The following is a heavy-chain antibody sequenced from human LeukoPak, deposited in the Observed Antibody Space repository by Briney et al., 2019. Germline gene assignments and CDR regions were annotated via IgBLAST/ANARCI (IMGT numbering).Heavy chain of an antibody. CDR2: ISGGGGTI. J-gene: IGHJ4*02. V-gene: IGHV3-48*03. CDR1: GFTFSSYA. D-gene: IGHD5-18*01. Sequence: GGSLRLSCAASGFTFSSYAMSWVRQAPGKGLEWVSYISGGGGTIYYADSVKGRFTVSRDNAKNSLYLQMNSLRAEDTAVYYCARDLGYSYGSDYWGQGTLVTVSS. CDR3: ARDLGYSYGSDY.